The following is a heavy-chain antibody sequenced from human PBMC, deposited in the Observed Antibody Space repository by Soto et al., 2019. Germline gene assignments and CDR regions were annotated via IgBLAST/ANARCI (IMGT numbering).Heavy chain of an antibody. CDR1: GDPISTDS. J-gene: IGHJ4*02. CDR2: IYYGGST. CDR3: ARGPSGDKVDS. D-gene: IGHD7-27*01. Sequence: SETLSLTCTVSGDPISTDSWSWIRQSPGKGLEWTGFIYYGGSTNYNPSLESRVTMSVDTSKSQLSLTLSSVSAADTAVYYCARGPSGDKVDSWGQGTLVTVLL. V-gene: IGHV4-59*08.